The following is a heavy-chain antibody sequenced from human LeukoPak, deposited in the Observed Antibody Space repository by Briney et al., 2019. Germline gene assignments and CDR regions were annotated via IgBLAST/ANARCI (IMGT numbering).Heavy chain of an antibody. Sequence: GGSLRLSCAASGFTFSSYWMNWVRQAPGKGLEWVSYITNSGNSKSYADSVKGRFTISRDNAKNSLYLQMNSLRAEDTAVYYCARDRVAAAGTNWFDPWGQGTLVTVSS. CDR1: GFTFSSYW. J-gene: IGHJ5*02. V-gene: IGHV3-48*04. CDR2: ITNSGNSK. CDR3: ARDRVAAAGTNWFDP. D-gene: IGHD6-13*01.